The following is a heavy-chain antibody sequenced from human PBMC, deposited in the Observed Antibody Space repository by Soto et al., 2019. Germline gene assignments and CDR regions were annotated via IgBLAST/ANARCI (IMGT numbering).Heavy chain of an antibody. J-gene: IGHJ4*02. D-gene: IGHD3-3*01. Sequence: EVQLVESGGGLVQPGGSLRLSCAASGFTVSNHYMAWVRQVPGKGLAWVSVIHTGGSTYYADSVKGRFSISRDNSKNTLYLQMSSLRAEDTAVYYCARDFYDLSYKFVYWGQGTLVTVSS. V-gene: IGHV3-66*01. CDR1: GFTVSNHY. CDR3: ARDFYDLSYKFVY. CDR2: IHTGGST.